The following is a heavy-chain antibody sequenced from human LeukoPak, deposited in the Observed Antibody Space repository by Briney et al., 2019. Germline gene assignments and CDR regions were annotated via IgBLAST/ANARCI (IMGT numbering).Heavy chain of an antibody. CDR1: GFTFSPYA. Sequence: GGSLRLSCAASGFTFSPYAMTRVRQAPGKGLEWVAFIRYDGSSKYYADSVKGRFTISRDNSKNTLYLEVSSLRVEDTAVYYCAKDWAVRDGYSYYFDYWGQGTLVTVSS. CDR3: AKDWAVRDGYSYYFDY. CDR2: IRYDGSSK. V-gene: IGHV3-30*02. J-gene: IGHJ4*02. D-gene: IGHD5-24*01.